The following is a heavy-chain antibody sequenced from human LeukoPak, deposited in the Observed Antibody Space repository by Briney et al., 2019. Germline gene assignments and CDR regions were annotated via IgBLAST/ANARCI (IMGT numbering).Heavy chain of an antibody. CDR1: GGTFSSYA. J-gene: IGHJ4*02. D-gene: IGHD5-12*01. V-gene: IGHV1-69*13. Sequence: ASVKVSCKASGGTFSSYAISWVRQAPGQGLEWMGGINPIFGTANYAQKFQGRVTITADESTSTAYMELSSLRSEDTAVYYCARVSQVATTPLFDYWGQGTLVTVSS. CDR2: INPIFGTA. CDR3: ARVSQVATTPLFDY.